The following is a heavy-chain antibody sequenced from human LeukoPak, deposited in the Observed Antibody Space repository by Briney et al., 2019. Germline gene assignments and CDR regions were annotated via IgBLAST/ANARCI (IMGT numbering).Heavy chain of an antibody. Sequence: GGSLRLSCAASGFTFSSSAMSWVRQAPGKGLEWVSAISNNGGYTYYADSVQGRFTISRDNSKNTLYLHVNSLRAEDTAVYYCAKGGKWDVTPFDYWGQGTLVTVSS. D-gene: IGHD1-26*01. CDR1: GFTFSSSA. V-gene: IGHV3-23*01. J-gene: IGHJ4*02. CDR3: AKGGKWDVTPFDY. CDR2: ISNNGGYT.